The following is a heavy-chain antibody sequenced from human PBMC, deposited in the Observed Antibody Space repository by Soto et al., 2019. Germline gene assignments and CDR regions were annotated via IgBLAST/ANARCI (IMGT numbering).Heavy chain of an antibody. D-gene: IGHD2-2*01. V-gene: IGHV3-48*02. J-gene: IGHJ6*02. CDR3: ARDEYQLASPYGMDV. Sequence: PGGSLRLSCAASGFTFSGYSMNWVRQDPGKGLEWVSYISSSSSTIYYADSVKGRFTISRDNAKNSLYLQMNSLRDEDTAVYYCARDEYQLASPYGMDVWGQGTTVTVSS. CDR2: ISSSSSTI. CDR1: GFTFSGYS.